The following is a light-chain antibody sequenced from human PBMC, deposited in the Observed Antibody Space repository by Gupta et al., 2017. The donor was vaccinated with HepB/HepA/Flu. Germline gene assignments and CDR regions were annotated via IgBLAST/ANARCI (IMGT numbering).Light chain of an antibody. V-gene: IGLV3-21*03. Sequence: SYVLTQPPSVSVAPGKTATITWGGNNIGSKVVHWYQQRPGQAPVLVVYDDTDRPSGISERFSGSNSGNTATLTISRVEAGDEADYYCQVWDTTSDHYVSGTGTQVTVL. CDR3: QVWDTTSDHYV. CDR2: DDT. J-gene: IGLJ1*01. CDR1: NIGSKV.